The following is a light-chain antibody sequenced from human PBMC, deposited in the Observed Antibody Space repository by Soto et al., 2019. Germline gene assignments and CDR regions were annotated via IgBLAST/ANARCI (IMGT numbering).Light chain of an antibody. Sequence: DIQMTQSPSSLSASLGDRVSLTCRASQTISNYLNWYQQKPGKAPKLLIYAASSLQSGVPSRFSGSGSGTDFTLTISSLQPEDFVTYYCQQSYSNPPTFGQGTKLEIK. J-gene: IGKJ2*01. CDR2: AAS. CDR3: QQSYSNPPT. V-gene: IGKV1-39*01. CDR1: QTISNY.